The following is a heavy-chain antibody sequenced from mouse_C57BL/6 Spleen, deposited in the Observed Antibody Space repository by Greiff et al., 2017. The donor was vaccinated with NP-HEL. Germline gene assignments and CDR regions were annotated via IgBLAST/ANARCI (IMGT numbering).Heavy chain of an antibody. CDR1: GFSLTSYG. V-gene: IGHV2-2*01. J-gene: IGHJ1*03. CDR3: ARKTTVVGKGYFDV. D-gene: IGHD1-1*01. CDR2: IWRGGST. Sequence: VQLQQSGPGLVQPSQSLSITCTVSGFSLTSYGVHWVRQSPGKGLEWLGVIWRGGSTAYNAAFISRLSISKDNSKSQVFFKMNSLQADDTAIYYCARKTTVVGKGYFDVWGTGTTVTVSS.